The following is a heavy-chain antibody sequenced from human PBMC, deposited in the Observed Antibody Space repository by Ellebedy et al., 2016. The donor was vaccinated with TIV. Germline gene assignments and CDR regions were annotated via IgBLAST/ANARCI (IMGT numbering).Heavy chain of an antibody. CDR1: GGSISSGGYY. Sequence: MPSETLSLTCTVSGGSISSGGYYWSWIRQHPGKGLEWIGYIYYSGSTYYNPSLKSRVTISVDTSKNQLSLKLSSVTAADTAVYYCARGDFDWVADAFDIWGQGTMVTVSS. J-gene: IGHJ3*02. CDR2: IYYSGST. V-gene: IGHV4-31*03. D-gene: IGHD3-9*01. CDR3: ARGDFDWVADAFDI.